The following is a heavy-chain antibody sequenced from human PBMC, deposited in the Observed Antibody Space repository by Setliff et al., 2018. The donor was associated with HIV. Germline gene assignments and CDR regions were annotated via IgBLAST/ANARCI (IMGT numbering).Heavy chain of an antibody. Sequence: PSETLSLTCTVSGGSISSSIYYWGWIRQPPGKGLEWIGFIYYSGSTYYYGGSTYYNPSLKSRVTISVDTSKNQFSLKLSSVTAADTAVYYCARHDMRHYDFWSGSPSHWFDPWGQGTLVTVSS. D-gene: IGHD3-3*01. CDR3: ARHDMRHYDFWSGSPSHWFDP. CDR1: GGSISSSIYY. V-gene: IGHV4-39*01. CDR2: IYYSGSTYYYGGST. J-gene: IGHJ5*02.